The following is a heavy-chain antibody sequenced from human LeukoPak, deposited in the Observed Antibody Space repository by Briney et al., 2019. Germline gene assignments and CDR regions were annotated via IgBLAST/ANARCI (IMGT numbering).Heavy chain of an antibody. CDR1: GGSISSYY. V-gene: IGHV4-59*08. CDR2: IYYSGST. J-gene: IGHJ3*02. CDR3: ARHPRAYYYDSSGYGAAFDI. Sequence: SETLSLTCTVSGGSISSYYWSWIRQPPGKGLEWIGYIYYSGSTNYNPSLKSRVTISVDTSKNQFSLKLSSVTAADTAVYYCARHPRAYYYDSSGYGAAFDIWGQGTMVTVSS. D-gene: IGHD3-22*01.